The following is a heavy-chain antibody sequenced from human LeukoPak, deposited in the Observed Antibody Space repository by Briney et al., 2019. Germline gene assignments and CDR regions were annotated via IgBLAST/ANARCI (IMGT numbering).Heavy chain of an antibody. D-gene: IGHD2-2*01. Sequence: GGSLRLSCAASGFTFSSYAMHWVREAPGKGLAWVAVISYDGSNKYYADSVKGRFTISRDNSKNTLYLQMNSLRAEDTAVYYCARVPVPESERYYFDYWGQGTLVTVSS. V-gene: IGHV3-30*01. CDR2: ISYDGSNK. CDR3: ARVPVPESERYYFDY. J-gene: IGHJ4*02. CDR1: GFTFSSYA.